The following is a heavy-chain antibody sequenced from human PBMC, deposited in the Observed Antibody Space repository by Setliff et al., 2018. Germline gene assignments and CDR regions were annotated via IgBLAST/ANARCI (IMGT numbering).Heavy chain of an antibody. V-gene: IGHV4-4*07. J-gene: IGHJ6*02. CDR1: GGSIINSYY. CDR3: ARDQWVRSPPLYFSYSMDV. CDR2: ISTSGNT. D-gene: IGHD5-12*01. Sequence: PSETLSTTCTVSGGSIINSYYWSWIRQPAGKGLEWIGRISTSGNTNYNPSLKSRVTVSLDTSKNQFSLKLTSMTAADTAVYYCARDQWVRSPPLYFSYSMDVWGQGTTVTV.